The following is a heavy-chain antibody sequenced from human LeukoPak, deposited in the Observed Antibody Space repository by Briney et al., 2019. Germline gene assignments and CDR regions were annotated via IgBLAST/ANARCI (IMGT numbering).Heavy chain of an antibody. V-gene: IGHV2-5*01. CDR1: GFSLSTSGVG. Sequence: SGPTLVNPTQTLTLTCTFSGFSLSTSGVGVGWIRQPPGKALEWLALIYWNDDKRYSPSLKSRLTITKDTSKNQVVLTMTNMDPVDTATYYCAHRPSYQLPGGFDPWGQGTLVTVSS. CDR2: IYWNDDK. D-gene: IGHD2-2*01. J-gene: IGHJ5*02. CDR3: AHRPSYQLPGGFDP.